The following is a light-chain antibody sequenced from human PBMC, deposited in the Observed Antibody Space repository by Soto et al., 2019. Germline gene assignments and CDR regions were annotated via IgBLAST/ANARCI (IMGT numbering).Light chain of an antibody. CDR2: AAS. J-gene: IGKJ3*01. CDR3: QKYNSAPPFT. V-gene: IGKV1-27*01. CDR1: QGISNY. Sequence: DIQMTQSPSSLSASVGDRVNITCRASQGISNYLAWYQQKPGKVPKLLIYAASTLQSGVPSRFSGSGSGTDFTLTISSLQPEDVATYYCQKYNSAPPFTFGPGTKGDIK.